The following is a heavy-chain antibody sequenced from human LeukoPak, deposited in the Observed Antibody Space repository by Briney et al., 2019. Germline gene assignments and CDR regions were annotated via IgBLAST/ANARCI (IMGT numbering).Heavy chain of an antibody. V-gene: IGHV4-39*07. Sequence: PSETLSLTCTVSGGSISSSSYYWGWIRQPPGKGLEWIGSIYYSGSTYYNPSLKSRVTISGDTPMNQFSLKLTSVTAADTAVYYCARVLAAAGLFYFDYWGQGTLVTAAS. CDR3: ARVLAAAGLFYFDY. D-gene: IGHD6-13*01. CDR1: GGSISSSSYY. J-gene: IGHJ4*02. CDR2: IYYSGST.